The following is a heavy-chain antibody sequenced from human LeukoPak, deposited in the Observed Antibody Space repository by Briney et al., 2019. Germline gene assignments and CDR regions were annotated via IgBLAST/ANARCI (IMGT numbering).Heavy chain of an antibody. CDR2: IKPNGGGT. CDR1: GYTFIDSY. V-gene: IGHV1-2*02. CDR3: AREKPAVPGTYFDY. D-gene: IGHD6-19*01. Sequence: ASVKVSCKSSGYTFIDSYIHWVRQAPGQGLEWMGWIKPNGGGTQYAQKFQDRVTMTRDTSVSSTYMELSGLRSDDTAVYYCAREKPAVPGTYFDYWRQGSLVTVSS. J-gene: IGHJ4*02.